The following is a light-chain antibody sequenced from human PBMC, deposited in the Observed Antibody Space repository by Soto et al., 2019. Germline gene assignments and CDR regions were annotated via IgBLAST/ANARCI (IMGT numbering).Light chain of an antibody. J-gene: IGLJ3*02. CDR1: TGAVTSGYY. V-gene: IGLV7-43*01. CDR2: STS. Sequence: QTVVTQEPSLTVSPGGTVTLTCASSTGAVTSGYYANWFQQKPGQAPRALISSTSNKHSWTPARFSGSLLGGKAALTLSGVQPEDEAEYYCLLFYRDAWVFGGGTKATVL. CDR3: LLFYRDAWV.